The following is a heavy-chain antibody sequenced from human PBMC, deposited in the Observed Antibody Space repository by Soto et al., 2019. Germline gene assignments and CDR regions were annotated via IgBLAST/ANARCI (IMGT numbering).Heavy chain of an antibody. D-gene: IGHD3-10*01. CDR3: ARFRGAPNYYYYYMDV. CDR2: IYYSGST. CDR1: GGSISSYY. Sequence: SETLSLTCTVSGGSISSYYWSWIRQPPGKGLEWIGYIYYSGSTNYNPSLKSRVTISVDTSKNQFSLKLSSVTAADTAVYYCARFRGAPNYYYYYMDVWGKGTTVTVSS. V-gene: IGHV4-59*08. J-gene: IGHJ6*03.